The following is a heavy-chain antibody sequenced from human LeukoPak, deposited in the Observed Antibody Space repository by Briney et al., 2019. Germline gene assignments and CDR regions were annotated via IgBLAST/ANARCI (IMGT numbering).Heavy chain of an antibody. V-gene: IGHV3-30*02. Sequence: GGSLRLSCAASGFTFSSYGMHWVRQAPGKGLEWVAFIRYDGSNKYYADSVEGRFTISRDNSKNTLYLQMNSLRAEDTALYYCAKDSDRGYSYGYVVGWFDPWGQGTLVTVSS. J-gene: IGHJ5*02. CDR3: AKDSDRGYSYGYVVGWFDP. CDR1: GFTFSSYG. CDR2: IRYDGSNK. D-gene: IGHD5-18*01.